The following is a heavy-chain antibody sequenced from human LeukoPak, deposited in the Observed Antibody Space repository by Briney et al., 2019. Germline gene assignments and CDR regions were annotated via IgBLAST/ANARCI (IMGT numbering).Heavy chain of an antibody. Sequence: GRSLRLSCAASGFTFSSYGMHWVRQAPGKGLEWVAVIWYDGINKYYADSVKGRFTISRDNSKNTLYLQMNSLRAEDTAVYYCAKDRPETYYYDSSGYPDAFDIWGQGTMVTVSS. CDR3: AKDRPETYYYDSSGYPDAFDI. CDR2: IWYDGINK. CDR1: GFTFSSYG. D-gene: IGHD3-22*01. V-gene: IGHV3-33*06. J-gene: IGHJ3*02.